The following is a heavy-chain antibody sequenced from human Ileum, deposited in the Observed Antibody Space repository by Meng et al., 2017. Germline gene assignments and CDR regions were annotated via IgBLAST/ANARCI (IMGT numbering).Heavy chain of an antibody. CDR1: GFTFSTYA. Sequence: GESLKISCAASGFTFSTYAMSWVRQAPGKGLEWVSGISGSAGSKYYADSVKGRFTISRDNSKDTLFLQMKGLRAEDTAVYYCVRGYSGIYYAYWGQGTLVTVSS. J-gene: IGHJ4*02. D-gene: IGHD1-26*01. CDR3: VRGYSGIYYAY. CDR2: ISGSAGSK. V-gene: IGHV3-23*01.